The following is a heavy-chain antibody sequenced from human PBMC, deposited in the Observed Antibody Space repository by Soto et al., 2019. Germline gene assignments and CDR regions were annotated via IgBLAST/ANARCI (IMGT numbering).Heavy chain of an antibody. Sequence: EVQLLDSGGGLVQPGGSLRLSCAASGFTFSSYAMNWVRQAPGKGLEWVSVISGSGDSTYYADSVKGRFTISRDNSKNTLYLQMNSLRTEDTAVYYCARSGPGTYFDYWGQGTPVTGSS. CDR3: ARSGPGTYFDY. D-gene: IGHD3-3*01. V-gene: IGHV3-23*01. CDR1: GFTFSSYA. CDR2: ISGSGDST. J-gene: IGHJ4*02.